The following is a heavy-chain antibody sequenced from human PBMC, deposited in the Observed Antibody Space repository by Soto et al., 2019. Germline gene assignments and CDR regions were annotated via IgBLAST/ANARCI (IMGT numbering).Heavy chain of an antibody. CDR3: ARGNTMVRGVIITSSYWFDP. CDR1: GGSISSSSYY. Sequence: PSETLSLTCTVSGGSISSSSYYWGWIRQPPGKGLEWIGYIYYSGSTNYNPSLKSRVTISVDTSKNQFSLKLSSVTAADTAVYYCARGNTMVRGVIITSSYWFDPWGQGTLVTVSS. J-gene: IGHJ5*02. V-gene: IGHV4-61*05. CDR2: IYYSGST. D-gene: IGHD3-10*01.